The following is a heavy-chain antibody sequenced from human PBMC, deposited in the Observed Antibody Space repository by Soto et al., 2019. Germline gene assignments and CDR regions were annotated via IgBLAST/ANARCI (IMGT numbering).Heavy chain of an antibody. CDR1: GFTFSSYG. J-gene: IGHJ5*02. V-gene: IGHV3-30*18. CDR2: ISYDGSNK. Sequence: SLRLSCAASGFTFSSYGMHWVRQAPGKGLEWVAVISYDGSNKYYADSVKGRFTISRDNSKNTLYLQMNSLRAEDTAVYYCAKGEDCSGGSCYSNWFDPWGQGTLVTVSS. D-gene: IGHD2-15*01. CDR3: AKGEDCSGGSCYSNWFDP.